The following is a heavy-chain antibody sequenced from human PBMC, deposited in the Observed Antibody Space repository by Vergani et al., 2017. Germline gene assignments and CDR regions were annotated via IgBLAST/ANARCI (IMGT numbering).Heavy chain of an antibody. Sequence: QVQLQESGPGLVKPSQTLSLTCTVSGGSISSGSYYWSWIRQPAGKGLEWIWRIYTSGSTNYNPSLKSRVTISVDTSKNQFSLKLSSVTAADTAVYYCAREMGMVRGVIRDYYYYGMDVWGQG. V-gene: IGHV4-61*02. D-gene: IGHD3-10*01. CDR3: AREMGMVRGVIRDYYYYGMDV. CDR1: GGSISSGSYY. CDR2: IYTSGST. J-gene: IGHJ6*02.